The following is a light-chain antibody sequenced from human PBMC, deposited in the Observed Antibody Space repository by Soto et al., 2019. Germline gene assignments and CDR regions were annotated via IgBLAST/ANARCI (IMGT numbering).Light chain of an antibody. J-gene: IGKJ5*01. CDR2: GAS. Sequence: EIVLTQSPGTLSLSPGERATLSCRASQSVTSNHLAWYQQKPGQAPRPLIFGASIRATGIPDRFSGSGSGTDFTLTIYRLEPEDFAVYYCQQYGRPPITFGQGTRLEIK. V-gene: IGKV3-20*01. CDR3: QQYGRPPIT. CDR1: QSVTSNH.